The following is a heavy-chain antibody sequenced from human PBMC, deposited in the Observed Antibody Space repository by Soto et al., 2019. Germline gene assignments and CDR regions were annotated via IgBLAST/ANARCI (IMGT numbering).Heavy chain of an antibody. V-gene: IGHV3-66*01. Sequence: EVQLVESGGGLVQPGESLRLCCAASVLTVSSNYMSWVRQAPGKGLEWVSVIYRNGDTYYADSVRGRFTISRDKSKNTLYLQMNSLRVEDTAVYYCTRRGDYGDYGGVLDYWGQGTLVTVSS. J-gene: IGHJ4*02. CDR3: TRRGDYGDYGGVLDY. D-gene: IGHD4-17*01. CDR1: VLTVSSNY. CDR2: IYRNGDT.